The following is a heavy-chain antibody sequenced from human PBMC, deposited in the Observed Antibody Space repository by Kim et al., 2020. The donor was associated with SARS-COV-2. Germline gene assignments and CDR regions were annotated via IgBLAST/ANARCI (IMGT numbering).Heavy chain of an antibody. V-gene: IGHV4-39*01. J-gene: IGHJ2*01. CDR3: ASSPNPQIEAADWYFDL. CDR2: IYYSGSS. D-gene: IGHD6-13*01. CDR1: GGSISSSSYY. Sequence: SETLSLTCTVSGGSISSSSYYWGWIRQPPGKGLEWIGSIYYSGSSYYNPSLKSRVTISVDTSKKQFSLKVSSVTAADTAVYYCASSPNPQIEAADWYFDLWGRGTLVTVSS.